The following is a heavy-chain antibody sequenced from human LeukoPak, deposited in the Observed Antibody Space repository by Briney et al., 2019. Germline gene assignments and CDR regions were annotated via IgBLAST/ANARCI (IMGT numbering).Heavy chain of an antibody. V-gene: IGHV3-66*01. CDR1: GFTVSSNY. CDR2: IYSGGST. Sequence: GGSLRLSCAASGFTVSSNYMSWVRQTPGKELEWVSVIYSGGSTYYADSVKGRFTISRDNSKNTLYLQMNSLRAEDTAVYYCARDLGSSWDHDAFDIWGQGTMVTVSS. J-gene: IGHJ3*02. CDR3: ARDLGSSWDHDAFDI. D-gene: IGHD6-13*01.